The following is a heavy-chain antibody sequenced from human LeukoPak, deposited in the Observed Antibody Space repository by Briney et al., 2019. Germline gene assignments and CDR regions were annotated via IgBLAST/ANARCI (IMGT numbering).Heavy chain of an antibody. CDR2: MSPNSGDT. V-gene: IGHV1-8*01. D-gene: IGHD6-13*01. J-gene: IGHJ5*02. Sequence: GASVKVSCKASGYTFTSYDINWVRQATGQGLEWMGWMSPNSGDTGYAQKFQGRVTMTRNTSISTAYMELSSLRSEDTAVYYCARDASSWPYTFNWFDPWGQGTLVTVSS. CDR3: ARDASSWPYTFNWFDP. CDR1: GYTFTSYD.